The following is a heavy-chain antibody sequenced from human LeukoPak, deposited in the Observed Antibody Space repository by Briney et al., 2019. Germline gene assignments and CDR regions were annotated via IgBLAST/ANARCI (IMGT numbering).Heavy chain of an antibody. CDR2: IYYSGST. CDR1: DGSSISSS. D-gene: IGHD2-21*01. Sequence: SETLSLTCTVSDGSSISSSWNWIRQPPGKGLEWIGYIYYSGSTKYNPSLESRVTISVDTSKNQISLNLRSVTAADTAIYYCARRQQTGGDNGLHNWFDPWGQGTLVTVSS. CDR3: ARRQQTGGDNGLHNWFDP. V-gene: IGHV4-59*08. J-gene: IGHJ5*02.